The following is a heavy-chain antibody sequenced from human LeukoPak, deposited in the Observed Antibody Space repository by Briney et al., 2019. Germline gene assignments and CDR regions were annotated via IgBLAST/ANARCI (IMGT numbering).Heavy chain of an antibody. CDR1: GFTFSSYG. Sequence: PGGSLRLSCAASGFTFSSYGMHWVRQAPGKELEWVAFIRYDGSNKYYADSVKGRFTISRDNSKNTLYLQMNSLRAEDTAVYYCAKSKSRDYYYYGMDVWGQGTTVTVSS. J-gene: IGHJ6*02. CDR2: IRYDGSNK. CDR3: AKSKSRDYYYYGMDV. V-gene: IGHV3-30*02.